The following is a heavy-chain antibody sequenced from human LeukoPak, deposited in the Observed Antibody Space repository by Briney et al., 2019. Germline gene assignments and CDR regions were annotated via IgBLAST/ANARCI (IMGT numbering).Heavy chain of an antibody. V-gene: IGHV3-23*01. CDR3: ARGDITTPYYFDS. CDR1: GFTFSNYA. CDR2: LSGSGVST. D-gene: IGHD3-22*01. J-gene: IGHJ4*02. Sequence: GGSLRLSCAASGFTFSNYAMSWVRQAPGKGLEWVSGLSGSGVSTYYADSVKGRFTISRDNSKNTLFLQMHSLRAEDTAVYYCARGDITTPYYFDSWGQGTLVTVSS.